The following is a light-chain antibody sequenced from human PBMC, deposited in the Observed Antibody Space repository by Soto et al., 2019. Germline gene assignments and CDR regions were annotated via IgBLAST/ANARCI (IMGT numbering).Light chain of an antibody. CDR1: QGISNY. CDR3: QKYISPPFT. V-gene: IGKV1-27*01. CDR2: GAS. J-gene: IGKJ3*01. Sequence: DIQVTQSPSSLSASVGDRVTITCRASQGISNYLAWYQQKPGKVPKLLIYGASTVQSVVPSRFSGSGSGTDFTLTISSLQPEDVSTYYCQKYISPPFTFGPGTNVDIK.